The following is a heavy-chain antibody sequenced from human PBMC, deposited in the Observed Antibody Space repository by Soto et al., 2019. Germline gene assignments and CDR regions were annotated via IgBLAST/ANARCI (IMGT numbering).Heavy chain of an antibody. CDR1: GGSISSSSYY. D-gene: IGHD6-13*01. CDR3: ARLGGYSSSWYYFDY. J-gene: IGHJ4*02. CDR2: IYYSGST. Sequence: SETLSLTCTVSGGSISSSSYYWGWIRQPPGKGLEWIGSIYYSGSTYYNPSLKSRVTISVHTSKNQFSLKLSSVTAADTAVYYCARLGGYSSSWYYFDYWGQGTLVTVSS. V-gene: IGHV4-39*01.